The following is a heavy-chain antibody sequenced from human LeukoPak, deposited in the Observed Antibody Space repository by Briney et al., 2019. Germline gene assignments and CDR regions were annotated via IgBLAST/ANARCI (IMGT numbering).Heavy chain of an antibody. CDR1: GGTFSSYA. D-gene: IGHD3-22*01. J-gene: IGHJ6*02. CDR2: IIPILGIA. Sequence: SVTVSCKASGGTFSSYAISWVRQAPGQGLEWMGRIIPILGIANYAQKFQGRVTITADKSTSTAYMELSSLRSEDTAVYYCARRYYYDSSGYNTRGYYYYGMDVWGQGTTVTVSS. V-gene: IGHV1-69*10. CDR3: ARRYYYDSSGYNTRGYYYYGMDV.